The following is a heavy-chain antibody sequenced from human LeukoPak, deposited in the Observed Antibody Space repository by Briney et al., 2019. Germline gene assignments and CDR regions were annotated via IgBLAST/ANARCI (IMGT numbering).Heavy chain of an antibody. J-gene: IGHJ4*02. V-gene: IGHV4-61*02. Sequence: SETLSLTCTVSGGSISSGSYYWRWIRPPAGKGLEWIGRIYTSGSTNYTPSPKSRVTISVDTSKNHFSLNLSSVTAADTAVNYCAGIVVVPAAKQFDYWGQGTLVTVSS. CDR3: AGIVVVPAAKQFDY. CDR1: GGSISSGSYY. CDR2: IYTSGST. D-gene: IGHD2-2*01.